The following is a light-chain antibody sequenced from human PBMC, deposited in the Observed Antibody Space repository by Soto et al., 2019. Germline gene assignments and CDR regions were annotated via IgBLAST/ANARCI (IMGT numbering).Light chain of an antibody. V-gene: IGKV3-20*01. CDR3: QQYGSSPLT. J-gene: IGKJ4*01. CDR1: QSVSSSY. Sequence: EIVLTQSPGTLSLSPGERATLSCKASQSVSSSYLAWYQQKPGQAPRLLIYGALSRATGIPDRFSGSGSGTDFTLTISRLEPEDFAVYYCQQYGSSPLTFGGGTKVESK. CDR2: GAL.